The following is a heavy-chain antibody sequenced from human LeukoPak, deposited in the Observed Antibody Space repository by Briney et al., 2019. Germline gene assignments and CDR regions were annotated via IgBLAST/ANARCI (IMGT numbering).Heavy chain of an antibody. CDR3: AKNLRSMPPLPLDY. V-gene: IGHV3-23*01. CDR2: ISGSGGTT. Sequence: PGGALRLSCAGSGFTFSSHAMSWVRQAPGKGLEWVLAISGSGGTTYYADSVKDRFTISRDNSKKTVFLQMNSLRAEDTAVYYCAKNLRSMPPLPLDYWGQGTLVTVSS. J-gene: IGHJ4*02. D-gene: IGHD2-2*01. CDR1: GFTFSSHA.